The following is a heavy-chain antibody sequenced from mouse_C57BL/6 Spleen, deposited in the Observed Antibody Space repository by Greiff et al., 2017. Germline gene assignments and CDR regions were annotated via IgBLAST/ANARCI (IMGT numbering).Heavy chain of an antibody. J-gene: IGHJ4*01. CDR2: ISDGGSYT. V-gene: IGHV5-4*01. D-gene: IGHD1-1*01. CDR3: ARDDYGSSFYAMDY. CDR1: GFTFSSSA. Sequence: EVMLVESGGGLVKPGGSLKLSCAASGFTFSSSAMSWVRQPPEKRLEWVATISDGGSYTYYPDNVKGRFTISRDNAKNNLYLQMSHLKSEDTAMYYCARDDYGSSFYAMDYWGQGTSVTVSS.